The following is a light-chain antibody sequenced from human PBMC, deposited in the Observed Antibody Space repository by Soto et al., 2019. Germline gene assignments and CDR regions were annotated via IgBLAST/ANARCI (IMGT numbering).Light chain of an antibody. CDR2: AAS. J-gene: IGKJ2*01. CDR3: KQYHNWPPST. CDR1: QSVRKD. V-gene: IGKV3D-15*01. Sequence: IVMTQSPATLSASLGERLTLSCRASQSVRKDLAWYQQRPGQAPRLLIYAASARATGVPARFSGSGSGTDFPLINSRLQYNDSGIYYCKQYHNWPPSTFGQGTNLEI.